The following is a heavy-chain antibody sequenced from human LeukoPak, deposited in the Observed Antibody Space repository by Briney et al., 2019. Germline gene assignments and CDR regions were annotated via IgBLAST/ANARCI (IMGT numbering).Heavy chain of an antibody. D-gene: IGHD3-22*01. V-gene: IGHV3-9*01. CDR1: GFTFDDYA. CDR3: AKGTGSGYYYSFDY. CDR2: ISWNSGSI. Sequence: GGSLRLSCAASGFTFDDYAMHWVRHAPGKGLEWVSGISWNSGSIGYADSVKGRFTISRDNAKNSLYLQMNSLRAEDTALYYCAKGTGSGYYYSFDYWGQGTLVTVSS. J-gene: IGHJ4*02.